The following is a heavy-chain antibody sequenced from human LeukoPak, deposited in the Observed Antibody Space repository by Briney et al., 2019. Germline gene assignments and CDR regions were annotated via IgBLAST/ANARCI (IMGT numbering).Heavy chain of an antibody. D-gene: IGHD5-12*01. J-gene: IGHJ6*02. Sequence: ASVKVSCTASGYTFTSYDINWVRQATGQGLEWMGWMNPNSGNTGYAQKFQGRVTMTRNTSISTAYMELSSLRSEDTAVCYCARVAGNSGYDSYYYYGMDVWGQGTTVTVSS. CDR2: MNPNSGNT. CDR1: GYTFTSYD. V-gene: IGHV1-8*01. CDR3: ARVAGNSGYDSYYYYGMDV.